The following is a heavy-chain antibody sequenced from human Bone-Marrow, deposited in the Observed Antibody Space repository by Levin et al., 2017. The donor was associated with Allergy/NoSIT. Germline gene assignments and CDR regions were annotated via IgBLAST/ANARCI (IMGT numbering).Heavy chain of an antibody. D-gene: IGHD2-15*01. CDR2: ISWNSGSR. CDR1: GFTFDDYA. V-gene: IGHV3-9*01. J-gene: IGHJ4*02. Sequence: PGGSLRLSCAASGFTFDDYAMHWVRQAPGKGLEWVSGISWNSGSRGYADSVKGRFTISRDNAKNSLYLQMNSLRLEDTALYYCARDKRAATPYYLDDWGQGTLVTVSS. CDR3: ARDKRAATPYYLDD.